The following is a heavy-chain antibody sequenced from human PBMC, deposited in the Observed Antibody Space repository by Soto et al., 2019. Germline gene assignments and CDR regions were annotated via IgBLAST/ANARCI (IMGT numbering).Heavy chain of an antibody. CDR1: GFTFSSYS. D-gene: IGHD3-10*01. J-gene: IGHJ6*03. Sequence: EVQLVESGGGLVKPGGSLRLSCAASGFTFSSYSMNWVRQAPGKGLEWVSSINCKSHIDYADSVKGRFTISRDNAKNSLYLQMNSLRAEDTAVYFCARDLIYAGYYYYMDVWGIGTTVTVSS. V-gene: IGHV3-21*01. CDR3: ARDLIYAGYYYYMDV. CDR2: INCKSHI.